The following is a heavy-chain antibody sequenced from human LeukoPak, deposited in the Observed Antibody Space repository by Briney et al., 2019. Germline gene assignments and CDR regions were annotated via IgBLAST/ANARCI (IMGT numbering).Heavy chain of an antibody. CDR3: AKTRRDGYNYLDY. D-gene: IGHD5-24*01. CDR2: ISGSGGST. CDR1: GFTFSSYA. V-gene: IGHV3-23*01. J-gene: IGHJ4*02. Sequence: GGSLRLSCAASGFTFSSYAMSWVRQAPGKGLEWVSAISGSGGSTYYADSVKGRFTISRDNSKNTLYLQMNSLRAEDTAAYYCAKTRRDGYNYLDYWGQGTLVTVSS.